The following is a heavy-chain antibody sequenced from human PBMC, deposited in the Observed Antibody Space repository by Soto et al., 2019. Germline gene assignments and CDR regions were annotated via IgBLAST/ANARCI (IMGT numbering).Heavy chain of an antibody. D-gene: IGHD1-20*01. CDR3: ARVLTGSRAFDY. V-gene: IGHV4-39*01. CDR1: DGSVSGPTYY. CDR2: VYYSGST. Sequence: PSETLSLTCTVSDGSVSGPTYYWGWVRQPPGKGLQWIGNVYYSGSTFYNPSLKSRVTVSIDTSKNQLSLSLGALTASDTAVYYCARVLTGSRAFDYWGQGTLVTVSS. J-gene: IGHJ4*02.